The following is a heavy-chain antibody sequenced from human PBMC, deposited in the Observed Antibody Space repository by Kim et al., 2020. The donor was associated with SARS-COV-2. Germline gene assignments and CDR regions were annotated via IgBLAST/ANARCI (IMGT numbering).Heavy chain of an antibody. CDR1: GFTFSSHG. V-gene: IGHV3-33*01. CDR3: ARDGSSSFYYYYMDV. CDR2: IWYDGSNK. D-gene: IGHD6-13*01. Sequence: GGALRLSCAASGFTFSSHGLHWVRQAPAKGLEWVAGIWYDGSNKYYADSVKGRFTISRENSKNTLYLQMNSLRAEDTAVYYCARDGSSSFYYYYMDVWGKGTTVTVSS. J-gene: IGHJ6*03.